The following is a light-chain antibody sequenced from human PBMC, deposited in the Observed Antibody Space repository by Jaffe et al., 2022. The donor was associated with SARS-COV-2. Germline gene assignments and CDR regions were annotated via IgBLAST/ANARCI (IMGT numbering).Light chain of an antibody. CDR1: QSISSN. V-gene: IGKV3-15*01. CDR3: QQYNNWPLT. CDR2: GAS. J-gene: IGKJ5*01. Sequence: VMTQSPATLSVSPGERATLSCRASQSISSNLAWYQQKPGQAPRLLIFGASTRATAVPARFSGGGSGTEFTLAISSLQSEDFAVYYCQQYNNWPLTFGQGTRLEIK.